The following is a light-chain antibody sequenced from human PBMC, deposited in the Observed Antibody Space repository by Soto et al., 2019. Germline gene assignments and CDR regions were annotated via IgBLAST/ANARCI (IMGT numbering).Light chain of an antibody. CDR2: GAS. V-gene: IGKV3-20*01. J-gene: IGKJ1*01. CDR1: QSVRSN. CDR3: QQYVTSPRT. Sequence: EIVLTQSPGTLSLSPGERAPLSCRASQSVRSNLAWYQKKPGQAPRVIIYGASFRATGIPDRFIGRWSGTDFTLSISRLEPEDVAVYYCQQYVTSPRTLGQGTKVDIK.